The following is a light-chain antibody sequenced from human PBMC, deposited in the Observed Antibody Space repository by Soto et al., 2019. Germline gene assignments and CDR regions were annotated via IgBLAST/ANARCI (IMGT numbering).Light chain of an antibody. J-gene: IGKJ1*01. CDR3: QPYNSYSRT. CDR2: KAS. CDR1: QSIDSW. V-gene: IGKV1-5*03. Sequence: DIQMTQSPSTLSASVGDRVTITCRASQSIDSWLAWYQHKPGKAPKLLIFKASTLETGVPSRFSGSGSETEFTLTISSLQHDDSATYYCQPYNSYSRTFGQGTKVEIK.